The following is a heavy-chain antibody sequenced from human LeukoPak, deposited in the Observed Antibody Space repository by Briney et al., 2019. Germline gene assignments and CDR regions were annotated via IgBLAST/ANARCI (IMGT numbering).Heavy chain of an antibody. CDR2: ISPYNGAT. Sequence: ASVKVSCKASGYSFTTYGITWIRQAPGQGLEWMGWISPYNGATEYAQNLQDRVSMTTDTSTNTAHIEVRSLKSDDTAVYYCARDPDWTVDYWGQGTLVTVSS. CDR3: ARDPDWTVDY. D-gene: IGHD3-9*01. CDR1: GYSFTTYG. V-gene: IGHV1-18*01. J-gene: IGHJ4*02.